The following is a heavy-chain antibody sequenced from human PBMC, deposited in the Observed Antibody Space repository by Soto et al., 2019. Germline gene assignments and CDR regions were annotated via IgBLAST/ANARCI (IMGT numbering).Heavy chain of an antibody. V-gene: IGHV4-30-4*01. CDR1: GGSISSGDYY. J-gene: IGHJ6*02. CDR2: IYYSGST. Sequence: QVQLQESGPGLVKPSQTLSLTCTVSGGSISSGDYYWSWIRQPPGKGLEWIGYIYYSGSTYYNPSIKSRVTLSVDTSKNQFSLKLSSVTAADTAVYYCAGTITLGRGGQAHYYYYGMDVWGQGTTVTVSS. CDR3: AGTITLGRGGQAHYYYYGMDV. D-gene: IGHD3-10*01.